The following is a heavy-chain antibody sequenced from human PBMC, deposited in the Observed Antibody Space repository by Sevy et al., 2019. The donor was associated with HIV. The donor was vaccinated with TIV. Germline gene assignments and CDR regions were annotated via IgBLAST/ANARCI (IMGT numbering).Heavy chain of an antibody. CDR1: GFTFDDYA. J-gene: IGHJ4*02. D-gene: IGHD5-12*01. CDR2: ISWDGGST. Sequence: GGSLRLSCAASGFTFDDYAMHWVRQAPGKGLEWVSLISWDGGSTYYADSVKGRFTISRDNSKNSLYLQMNSLRAEDTALYYCAKDRGYSGYGQFDYWGQGTLVTVSS. CDR3: AKDRGYSGYGQFDY. V-gene: IGHV3-43D*03.